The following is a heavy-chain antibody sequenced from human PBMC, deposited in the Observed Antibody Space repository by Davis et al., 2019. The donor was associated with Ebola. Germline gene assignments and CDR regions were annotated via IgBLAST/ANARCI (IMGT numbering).Heavy chain of an antibody. CDR3: AREGRSGYSNWFDP. J-gene: IGHJ5*02. Sequence: MPSETLSLTCAAYGGSFSGYYWSWIRQPPGKGLEWIGEINHSGRTIYNPSLKSRVTISVDTSKNQFSLKMSSVTAADTAVYYCAREGRSGYSNWFDPWGQGTLVTVSS. CDR2: INHSGRT. CDR1: GGSFSGYY. V-gene: IGHV4-34*01. D-gene: IGHD3-22*01.